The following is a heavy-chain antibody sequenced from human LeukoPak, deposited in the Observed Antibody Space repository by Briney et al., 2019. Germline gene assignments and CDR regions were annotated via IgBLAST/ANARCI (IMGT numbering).Heavy chain of an antibody. D-gene: IGHD6-19*01. J-gene: IGHJ5*02. V-gene: IGHV4-39*01. CDR1: GGSISSGSYY. CDR3: ARPVRYSSPNWFDP. CDR2: IYYSGST. Sequence: PSETLSLTCTVSGGSISSGSYYWSWIRQPAGKGLEWIGRIYYSGSTYYNPSLKGRVTISVDTSKNQFSLKLSSVTAADTAVYYCARPVRYSSPNWFDPWGQGTLVTVSS.